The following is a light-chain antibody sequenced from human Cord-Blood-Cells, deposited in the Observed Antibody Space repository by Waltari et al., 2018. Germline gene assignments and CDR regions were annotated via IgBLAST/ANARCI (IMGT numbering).Light chain of an antibody. J-gene: IGKJ2*01. CDR1: QSVSSN. CDR2: GAS. Sequence: EIVMTQSPATLSVSPGERATLSCRASQSVSSNLAWYKQHPGQAPRLLIYGASTRAAGVPARLSGSGSGTEFTLTISSLQSEDFAVYYCQQYNNWPPMYTFGQGTKLEIK. CDR3: QQYNNWPPMYT. V-gene: IGKV3-15*01.